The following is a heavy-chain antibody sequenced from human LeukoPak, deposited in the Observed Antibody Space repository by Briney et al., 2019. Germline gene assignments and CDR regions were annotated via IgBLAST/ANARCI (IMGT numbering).Heavy chain of an antibody. CDR1: GFTFSSYD. CDR2: IGTAGDA. Sequence: PGGSLRLSCVASGFTFSSYDMHWVRQATGKGLEWVSAIGTAGDAYYPGSVKGRFTISRENAKNSLYLQMNSLRAGDTAVYYCARRSSGWNGEYYFDYWGQGTLVTVSS. J-gene: IGHJ4*02. V-gene: IGHV3-13*01. CDR3: ARRSSGWNGEYYFDY. D-gene: IGHD6-19*01.